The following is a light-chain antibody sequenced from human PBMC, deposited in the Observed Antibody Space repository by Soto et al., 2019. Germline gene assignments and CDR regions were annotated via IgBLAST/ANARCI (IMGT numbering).Light chain of an antibody. CDR2: GAS. CDR3: QQYSSLWT. J-gene: IGKJ1*01. V-gene: IGKV3-20*01. Sequence: EMVLTQCAGNLSLSPGERANLSCSSDKSVSDTLLAWYQQKPGQAPRLLIYGASSRATGIPDRFIVIGSGTDFTLSISRLEPEEFAVYYCQQYSSLWTFAQGTKVDI. CDR1: KSVSDTL.